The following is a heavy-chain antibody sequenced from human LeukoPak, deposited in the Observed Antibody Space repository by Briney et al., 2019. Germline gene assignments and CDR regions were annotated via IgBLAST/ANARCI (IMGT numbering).Heavy chain of an antibody. CDR2: IVVSSGNT. CDR3: AAGLYYDILTGYFSNWFDP. V-gene: IGHV1-58*02. Sequence: SVKVSCKASGFTFTSSAMQWVRQARGQRLEWIGWIVVSSGNTNYAQKFQERVTITRDMSTSTAYMELSSLRSEDTAVYYCAAGLYYDILTGYFSNWFDPWGQGTLVTVSS. D-gene: IGHD3-9*01. CDR1: GFTFTSSA. J-gene: IGHJ5*02.